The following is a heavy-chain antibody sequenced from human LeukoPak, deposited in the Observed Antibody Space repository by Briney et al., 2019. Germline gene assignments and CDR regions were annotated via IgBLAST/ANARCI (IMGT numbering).Heavy chain of an antibody. D-gene: IGHD6-19*01. CDR3: ARGVLRGSGSFDY. V-gene: IGHV1-2*02. CDR2: INPNSGAT. J-gene: IGHJ4*03. CDR1: GYTFIAYY. Sequence: ASVMVSCKASGYTFIAYYIHWMRQAPGQGLEWMGWINPNSGATNYAQKFQGRITMTRDTSINTAYMELYSLNSDDTAVYFCARGVLRGSGSFDYWGQGSLVTVSS.